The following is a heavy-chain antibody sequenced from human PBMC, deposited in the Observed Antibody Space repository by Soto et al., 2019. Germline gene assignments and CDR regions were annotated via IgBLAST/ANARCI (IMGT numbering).Heavy chain of an antibody. CDR2: IDPSDSYT. CDR3: ARQTVNWFDP. V-gene: IGHV5-10-1*01. D-gene: IGHD4-17*01. Sequence: PGESLKISCKGSGYSFTSYWISWGRQMPGKGLEWMGRIDPSDSYTNYSPSFQGHVTISADKSISTAYLQWSSLKASDTAMYYCARQTVNWFDPWGQGTLVTVSS. CDR1: GYSFTSYW. J-gene: IGHJ5*02.